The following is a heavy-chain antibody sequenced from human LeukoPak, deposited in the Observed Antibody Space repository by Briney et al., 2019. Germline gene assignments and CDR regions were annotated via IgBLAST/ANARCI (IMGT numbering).Heavy chain of an antibody. CDR2: IYYSGST. Sequence: TSETLSLTCTVSGGSINSNIYYWGWIRQPPGKGLEWIATIYYSGSTYYNPSLKSRVTISVDTSKNEFSLKLSSVTAADTAVYYCARDGSLSGSYFDYWGQGTLVTVSS. D-gene: IGHD1-26*01. V-gene: IGHV4-39*07. J-gene: IGHJ4*02. CDR3: ARDGSLSGSYFDY. CDR1: GGSINSNIYY.